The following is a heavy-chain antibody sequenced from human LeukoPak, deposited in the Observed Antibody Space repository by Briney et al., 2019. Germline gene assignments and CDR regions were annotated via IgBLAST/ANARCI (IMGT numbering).Heavy chain of an antibody. CDR1: GDSVSRNSAA. V-gene: IGHV6-1*01. D-gene: IGHD6-19*01. Sequence: SQTLSLTCAISGDSVSRNSAAWNWIRQSPSRGLEWLGRTYYRSKWYNDYAVSVKSRISISPDTSKNQFSLQLNSVTPEDTAVYYCARDGYSSGWYRYYYYYMDVWGKGTTVTISS. CDR2: TYYRSKWYN. CDR3: ARDGYSSGWYRYYYYYMDV. J-gene: IGHJ6*03.